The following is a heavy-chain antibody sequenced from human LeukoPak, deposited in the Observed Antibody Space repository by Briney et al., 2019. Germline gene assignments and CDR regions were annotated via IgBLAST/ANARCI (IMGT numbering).Heavy chain of an antibody. Sequence: SETLSLTCTVSGGSISGYFWSWIRQPPGKGLEWIGSIYHSGSTYYNPSLKSRVTISVDTSKNQFSLKLSSVTAADTAVYYCARGDLGATSLNDYWGQGTLVTVSS. CDR2: IYHSGST. CDR1: GGSISGYF. J-gene: IGHJ4*02. CDR3: ARGDLGATSLNDY. D-gene: IGHD1-26*01. V-gene: IGHV4-38-2*02.